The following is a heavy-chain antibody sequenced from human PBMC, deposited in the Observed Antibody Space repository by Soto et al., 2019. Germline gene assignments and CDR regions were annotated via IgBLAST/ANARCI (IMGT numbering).Heavy chain of an antibody. J-gene: IGHJ4*02. CDR1: GFTFSSYW. Sequence: EVQLVESGGDLVQPGGSLRLSCAASGFTFSSYWMHWIRQAPGKGLVWVSQINNAGSSTTYADSVKGRFTSSRDNARNTLYLHMDSLRAEDTAVYYCVRDSWGVHDWGQGTLVTVSP. CDR2: INNAGSST. D-gene: IGHD3-16*01. V-gene: IGHV3-74*01. CDR3: VRDSWGVHD.